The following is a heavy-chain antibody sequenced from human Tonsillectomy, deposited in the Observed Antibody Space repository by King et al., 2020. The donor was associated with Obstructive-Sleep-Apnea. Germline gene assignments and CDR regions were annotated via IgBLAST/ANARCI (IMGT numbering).Heavy chain of an antibody. D-gene: IGHD3-10*01. CDR1: GFNFNVYY. Sequence: VQLVESGGGVVQPGRSLRLSCAASGFNFNVYYIHWVRQTPGKGLEWVAVISSDGVKKYYADSVKGRFTISRDNSKRTLYLQMNSLTTEDTAIYYCVRGSRLWFGEFWGRGTLVTVSA. V-gene: IGHV3-30-3*01. CDR2: ISSDGVKK. J-gene: IGHJ4*02. CDR3: VRGSRLWFGEF.